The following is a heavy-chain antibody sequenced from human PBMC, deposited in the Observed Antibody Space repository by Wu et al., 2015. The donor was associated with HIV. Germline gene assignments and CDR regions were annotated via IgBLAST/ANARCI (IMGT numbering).Heavy chain of an antibody. CDR2: IVPLFDAP. V-gene: IGHV1-69*13. CDR1: GGTFSTYA. J-gene: IGHJ4*02. CDR3: TRSSFAESSDTWYSFDK. D-gene: IGHD6-13*01. Sequence: QVQLVQSGAEVKKPGSSVRVSCKASGGTFSTYAISWVRQAPGQGLEWMGRIVPLFDAPNYAQRFHDRLTITADGSTTTAYMELRNLRSEDTAVYFCTRSSFAESSDTWYSFDKWGQGTLVTVSS.